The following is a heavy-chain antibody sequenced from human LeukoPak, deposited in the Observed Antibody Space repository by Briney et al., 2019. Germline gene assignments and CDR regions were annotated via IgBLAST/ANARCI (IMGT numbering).Heavy chain of an antibody. D-gene: IGHD5-18*01. CDR1: GYTFTGYY. J-gene: IGHJ4*02. V-gene: IGHV1-2*02. CDR2: INPNSGGT. CDR3: ARDPSGYSYGFVDY. Sequence: ASVKVSCKASGYTFTGYYMHWVRQASGQGLEWMGWINPNSGGTNYAQKFQGRVTMTRDTSISTAYMELSRLRSDDTAVYYCARDPSGYSYGFVDYWGQGTLVTVSS.